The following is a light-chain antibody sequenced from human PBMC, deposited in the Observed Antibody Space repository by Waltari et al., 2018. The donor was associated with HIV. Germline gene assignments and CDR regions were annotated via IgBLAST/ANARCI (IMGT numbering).Light chain of an antibody. CDR2: EVS. Sequence: QSVLTQPASVSGSPGQSITISCTGPSSDVGGYNRVSWYQQHPGKAPKLMIYEVSQRPSGVSNRFSGSKSGNTASLTISGLQAEDEADYYCCAYAGSTTYVIFGGGTKLTVL. CDR3: CAYAGSTTYVI. J-gene: IGLJ2*01. V-gene: IGLV2-23*02. CDR1: SSDVGGYNR.